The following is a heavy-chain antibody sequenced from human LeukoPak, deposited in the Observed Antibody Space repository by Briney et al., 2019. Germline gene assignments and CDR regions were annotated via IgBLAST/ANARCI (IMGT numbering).Heavy chain of an antibody. CDR2: IYYSGNT. CDR3: ARHVGRSIAARHAFDI. J-gene: IGHJ3*02. CDR1: GGSISSAGYY. D-gene: IGHD6-6*01. Sequence: SETLSLTCTVSGGSISSAGYYWSWIRQHPGKGLEWIGYIYYSGNTYYNSSLKSRVTISVDTSKNQFSLKLSSVTAADTAVYYCARHVGRSIAARHAFDIWGQGTMVTVSS. V-gene: IGHV4-31*03.